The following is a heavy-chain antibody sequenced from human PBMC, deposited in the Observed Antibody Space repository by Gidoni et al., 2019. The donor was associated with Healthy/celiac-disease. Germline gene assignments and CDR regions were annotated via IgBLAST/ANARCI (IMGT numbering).Heavy chain of an antibody. D-gene: IGHD6-19*01. Sequence: EVQLVQAGAEGKRPGESRKISGKGSGYSFTRYWIGWVRQMPGKGLEWMGIIYPGDSDTRYSPSFQGQVTISADKSISTAYLQWSSLKASDTAMYYCARHYSSGWSNHDAFDIWGQGTMVTVSS. V-gene: IGHV5-51*01. CDR3: ARHYSSGWSNHDAFDI. CDR2: IYPGDSDT. J-gene: IGHJ3*02. CDR1: GYSFTRYW.